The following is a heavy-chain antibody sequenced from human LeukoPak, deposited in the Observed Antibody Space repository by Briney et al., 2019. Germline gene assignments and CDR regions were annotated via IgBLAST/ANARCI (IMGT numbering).Heavy chain of an antibody. D-gene: IGHD3-10*01. CDR3: VIKAGDYYGMTYFDD. J-gene: IGHJ4*01. CDR2: ISSSGGTT. CDR1: GFTFSSYS. V-gene: IGHV3-64D*06. Sequence: PGGSLRLSCSASGFTFSSYSMRWVRQAPGKGLEYVSAISSSGGTTYYADSVKGRFTISSDNTKNTMYLQMSSLTSEDTAVYYCVIKAGDYYGMTYFDDWGQATLVTASS.